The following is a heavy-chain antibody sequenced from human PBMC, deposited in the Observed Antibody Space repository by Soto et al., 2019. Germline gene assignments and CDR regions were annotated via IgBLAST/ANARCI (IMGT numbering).Heavy chain of an antibody. Sequence: EVQLVESGGGLVKPGGSLRLSCAGSGFSLSAYDMNWIRQAPGKGLEWVSSISSSTIYIHYADSVKGRFTISRDNAKGSLYLQMNSLRAEDTAVYYCALRETPMLKNGGWGQGTLVTVSS. J-gene: IGHJ4*02. CDR3: ALRETPMLKNGG. CDR2: ISSSTIYI. D-gene: IGHD5-18*01. CDR1: GFSLSAYD. V-gene: IGHV3-21*01.